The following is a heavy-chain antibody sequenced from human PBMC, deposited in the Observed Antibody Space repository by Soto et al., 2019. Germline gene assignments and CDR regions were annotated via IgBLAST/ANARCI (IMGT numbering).Heavy chain of an antibody. CDR1: GFSVGSTY. J-gene: IGHJ6*02. CDR3: ARDFVVGGPTINYYYGMDV. V-gene: IGHV3-66*01. Sequence: GGSLRLSCAASGFSVGSTYMSWVPKAPGKGLEWISIIYSAGNTYYADSVKGRFTISRDNSKNTLYLQMNSLGAEDTAVYYCARDFVVGGPTINYYYGMDVWGQGT. D-gene: IGHD1-26*01. CDR2: IYSAGNT.